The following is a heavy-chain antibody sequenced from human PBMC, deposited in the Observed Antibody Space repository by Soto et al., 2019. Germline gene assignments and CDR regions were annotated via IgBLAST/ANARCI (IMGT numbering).Heavy chain of an antibody. D-gene: IGHD6-13*01. J-gene: IGHJ4*02. V-gene: IGHV3-33*01. CDR1: GFTFGSYG. CDR3: ARDPGSSWYYFDY. CDR2: IWYDGSNK. Sequence: QVQLVECGGGVVQPGTSLRLSCAASGFTFGSYGMYWVRQAPGKGLEWVAVIWYDGSNKYYADSVKGRFTISRDNSKNTLYLQMNSLRADDTAVYYCARDPGSSWYYFDYWGQGTLVSVSS.